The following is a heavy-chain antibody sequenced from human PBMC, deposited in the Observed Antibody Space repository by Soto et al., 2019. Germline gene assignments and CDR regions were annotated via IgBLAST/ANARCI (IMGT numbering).Heavy chain of an antibody. CDR3: AKDSNKYSSSLRGRYFDY. CDR2: IRSKANSYAT. CDR1: GFTFSGSA. D-gene: IGHD3-22*01. V-gene: IGHV3-73*01. J-gene: IGHJ4*02. Sequence: PGGSLRLSCAASGFTFSGSAMHWVRQASGKGLEWVGRIRSKANSYATAYAASVKGRFTISRDDSKNTAYLQMNSLKTEDTAVYYCAKDSNKYSSSLRGRYFDYWGQGIGVTVSS.